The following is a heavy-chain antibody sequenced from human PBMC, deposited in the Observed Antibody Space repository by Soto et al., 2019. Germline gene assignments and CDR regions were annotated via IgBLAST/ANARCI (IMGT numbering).Heavy chain of an antibody. CDR3: ARMYDSGVYYYGMDV. CDR2: ISYDGSNK. Sequence: GGSLRLSCAASGFTFSSYAMHRVRQAPGKGLEWVAVISYDGSNKYYADSVKGRFTISRDNSKNTLYLQMNSLRAEDTAVYYCARMYDSGVYYYGMDVWGQGTTVTVSS. CDR1: GFTFSSYA. D-gene: IGHD3-16*01. J-gene: IGHJ6*02. V-gene: IGHV3-30-3*01.